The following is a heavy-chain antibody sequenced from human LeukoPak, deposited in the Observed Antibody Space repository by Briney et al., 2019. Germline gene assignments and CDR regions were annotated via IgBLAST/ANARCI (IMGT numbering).Heavy chain of an antibody. V-gene: IGHV1-18*01. D-gene: IGHD4-17*01. CDR2: ISAYNRNT. Sequence: ASVKVSCKASGYIFTSYGLTWVRQAPGQGLEWMGWISAYNRNTNYAQKFQGRVTITADKSTSTAYMELSSLRSEDTAVYYCARGGYGDLPDYWGQGTLVTVSS. J-gene: IGHJ4*02. CDR3: ARGGYGDLPDY. CDR1: GYIFTSYG.